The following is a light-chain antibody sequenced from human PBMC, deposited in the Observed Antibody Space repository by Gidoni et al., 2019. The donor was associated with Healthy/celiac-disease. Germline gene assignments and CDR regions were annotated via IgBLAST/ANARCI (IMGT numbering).Light chain of an antibody. Sequence: IVLTQSPATLSLSPGERATLSCRASQSVSSYLAWYQQKPGQAPRLLIYDASNRATGIPARFSGSGSGTDFTLTISSLEPEDFAVYYCQQRSNWPRGSTFGQGTRLEIK. J-gene: IGKJ5*01. CDR1: QSVSSY. CDR2: DAS. V-gene: IGKV3-11*01. CDR3: QQRSNWPRGST.